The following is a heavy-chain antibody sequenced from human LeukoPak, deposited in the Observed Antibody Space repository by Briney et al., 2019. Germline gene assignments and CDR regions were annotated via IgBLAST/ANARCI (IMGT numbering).Heavy chain of an antibody. D-gene: IGHD6-13*01. Sequence: ASVKVSCKASGYTFTGYYMHWVRQAPGQGLEWMGWINPNSGGTNYAQKFQGRVTMTSDTSISTAYMELSRLRSDDTAVYYCARAKSGEQELVFELDYWGQGTLVTVSS. CDR3: ARAKSGEQELVFELDY. CDR1: GYTFTGYY. V-gene: IGHV1-2*02. CDR2: INPNSGGT. J-gene: IGHJ4*02.